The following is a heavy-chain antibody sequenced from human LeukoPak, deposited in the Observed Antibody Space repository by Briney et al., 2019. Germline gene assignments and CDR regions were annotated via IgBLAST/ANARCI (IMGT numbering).Heavy chain of an antibody. J-gene: IGHJ3*02. V-gene: IGHV4-34*01. D-gene: IGHD2-15*01. CDR3: ARRRIRDAFDI. CDR2: INHSGST. CDR1: GFTFSDYY. Sequence: GSLRLSCAASGFTFSDYYMSWIRQAPGKGLEWIGEINHSGSTNYNPSLKSRVTISVDTSKNQFSLKLSSVTAADTAVYYCARRRIRDAFDIWGQGTMVTVSS.